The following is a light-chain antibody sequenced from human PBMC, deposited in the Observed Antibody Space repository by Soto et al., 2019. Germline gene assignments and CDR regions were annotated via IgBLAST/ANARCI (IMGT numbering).Light chain of an antibody. V-gene: IGLV7-46*01. CDR2: DTN. Sequence: QAVVTQAPSLTVSPGETVTLTCGSTTGAVTSGNYPDWFQQKAGQAPRTLIYDTNKRHSWTPARFSGSLLGGKAALTLSGAQSEDEADYYCLLAYYGAQVFGGGTKLTFL. CDR1: TGAVTSGNY. CDR3: LLAYYGAQV. J-gene: IGLJ3*02.